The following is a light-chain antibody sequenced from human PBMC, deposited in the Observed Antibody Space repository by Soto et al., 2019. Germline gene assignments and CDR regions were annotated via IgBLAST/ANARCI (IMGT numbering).Light chain of an antibody. Sequence: EIVMTQSLATLSVSPGERATLSCRASQSVSYNLAWYQQKPGQAPRLLIYGASTRATGIPARFSGSGSGTEFTLTISSLQSEDFAVYYCQQYNDWPLTFGQGTKVEIK. V-gene: IGKV3-15*01. CDR3: QQYNDWPLT. CDR1: QSVSYN. J-gene: IGKJ1*01. CDR2: GAS.